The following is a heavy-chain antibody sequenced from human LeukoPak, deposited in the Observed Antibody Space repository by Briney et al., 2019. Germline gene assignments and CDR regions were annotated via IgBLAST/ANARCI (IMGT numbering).Heavy chain of an antibody. Sequence: GGSLRLSCAASGFTFSSYAMSWVRQAPGKGLEWVSGISGSGAGTYYADSVKGRFTISRDSSKNTLYLQMNSLRAEDTAVYYCAKEFRGGWPFDYWGQGTLVTVSS. CDR3: AKEFRGGWPFDY. CDR1: GFTFSSYA. CDR2: ISGSGAGT. J-gene: IGHJ4*02. V-gene: IGHV3-23*01. D-gene: IGHD6-19*01.